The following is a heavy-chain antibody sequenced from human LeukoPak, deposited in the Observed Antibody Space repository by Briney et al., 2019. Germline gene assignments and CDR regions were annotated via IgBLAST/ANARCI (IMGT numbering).Heavy chain of an antibody. CDR1: GGSFSGYY. J-gene: IGHJ1*01. CDR2: INHSGST. Sequence: SETLSLTCAVYGGSFSGYYWSWIRQPPGKWLEWIGEINHSGSTNYNPSLESRVTISVDTSKNQFSLKLSSVTAADTAVYYCARFDSRRYFQHWGQGTLVTVSS. D-gene: IGHD3-22*01. V-gene: IGHV4-34*01. CDR3: ARFDSRRYFQH.